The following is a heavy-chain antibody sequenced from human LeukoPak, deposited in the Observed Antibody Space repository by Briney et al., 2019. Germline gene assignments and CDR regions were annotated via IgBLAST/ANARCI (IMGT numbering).Heavy chain of an antibody. CDR2: INHSGST. J-gene: IGHJ4*02. Sequence: SETLSLTCAVYGGSFSGYYWSWIRQPPGKGLEWIGEINHSGSTNYNPSLKGRVTISVDTSKNQFSLKLSSVAAADTAVYYCARATTTFDYWGQGTLVTVSS. D-gene: IGHD4-11*01. CDR1: GGSFSGYY. CDR3: ARATTTFDY. V-gene: IGHV4-34*01.